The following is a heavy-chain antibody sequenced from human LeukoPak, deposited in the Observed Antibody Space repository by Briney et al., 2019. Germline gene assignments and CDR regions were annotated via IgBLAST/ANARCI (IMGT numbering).Heavy chain of an antibody. D-gene: IGHD6-13*01. V-gene: IGHV4-34*01. CDR1: GGSFSGYY. CDR3: ARIRTAAGILDC. Sequence: PSETLSLTCAVYGGSFSGYYWSWIRQPPGKGLEWIGEINHSGSTNYNPSLKSRVTISVDTSKNQFSLKLSSVTAADTAVYYCARIRTAAGILDCWGQGTLVTVSS. CDR2: INHSGST. J-gene: IGHJ4*02.